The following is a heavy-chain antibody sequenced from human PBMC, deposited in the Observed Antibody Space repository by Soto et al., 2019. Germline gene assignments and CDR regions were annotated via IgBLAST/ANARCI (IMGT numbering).Heavy chain of an antibody. Sequence: GGSLRLSSAASGFSFSRYAMHWVRQAPGEGVEWVAVISSDGSSKYYGDSVKGRFTVSRDNSNNTLFLSMTSLRPDDTGVFYCARARNGAVADSINFWGQGTLVTVSS. CDR2: ISSDGSSK. D-gene: IGHD2-8*01. V-gene: IGHV3-30-3*01. J-gene: IGHJ4*02. CDR1: GFSFSRYA. CDR3: ARARNGAVADSINF.